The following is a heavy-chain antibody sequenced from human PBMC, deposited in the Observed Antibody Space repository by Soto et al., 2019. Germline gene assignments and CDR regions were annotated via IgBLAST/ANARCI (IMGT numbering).Heavy chain of an antibody. J-gene: IGHJ4*02. CDR2: INHSGST. Sequence: SETLSLTCAVYGGSFGGYYWSWIRQPPGKGLEWIGEINHSGSTNYNPSLKSRVTISVDTSKNQFSLKMSSVTAADTAVYYCARAGIVGAKATYYFDYWGQGTLVTVSS. D-gene: IGHD1-26*01. V-gene: IGHV4-34*01. CDR1: GGSFGGYY. CDR3: ARAGIVGAKATYYFDY.